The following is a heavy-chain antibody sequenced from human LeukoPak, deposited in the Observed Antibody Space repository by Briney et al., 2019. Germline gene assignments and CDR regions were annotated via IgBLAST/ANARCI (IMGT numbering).Heavy chain of an antibody. D-gene: IGHD5-24*01. J-gene: IGHJ4*02. CDR2: IYPGDSDT. CDR1: GYIFNTYW. V-gene: IGHV5-51*01. Sequence: RPGESLKISCKGSGYIFNTYWIGWVRQMPGKGLEWMGIIYPGDSDTRYSPSFQGQVTISVDKSISTAYLQWTSLKASDTAMYYCARRGPDGSYERRNFDSWGQGTLVTVSS. CDR3: ARRGPDGSYERRNFDS.